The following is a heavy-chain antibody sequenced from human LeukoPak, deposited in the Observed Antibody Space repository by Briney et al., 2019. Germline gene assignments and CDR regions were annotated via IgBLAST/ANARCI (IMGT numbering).Heavy chain of an antibody. CDR3: ARDRSGEGFGEFCNWFDP. CDR1: GCSISSGGYY. Sequence: SQTLSLTCTVSGCSISSGGYYWSWIRQHPGKGLEWIGYIYYSGSTYYNPSLKSRVTISVDTSKNQFSLKLSSVTAADTAVYYCARDRSGEGFGEFCNWFDPWGQGTLVTVSS. D-gene: IGHD3-10*01. J-gene: IGHJ5*02. V-gene: IGHV4-31*03. CDR2: IYYSGST.